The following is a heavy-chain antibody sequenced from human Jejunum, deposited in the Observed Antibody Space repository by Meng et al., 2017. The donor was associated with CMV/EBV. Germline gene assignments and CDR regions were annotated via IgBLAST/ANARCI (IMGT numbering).Heavy chain of an antibody. J-gene: IGHJ4*02. D-gene: IGHD3-10*01. CDR2: IKQDGSGK. V-gene: IGHV3-7*01. CDR3: ARNARGSGY. Sequence: SCAASGFTFSTYWMTWVRQAPGKGLEWVANIKQDGSGKYYVDSVKGRFTISRDNAKNSLFLQMNSLRAEDTAMYYCARNARGSGYWGQGTLVTVSS. CDR1: GFTFSTYW.